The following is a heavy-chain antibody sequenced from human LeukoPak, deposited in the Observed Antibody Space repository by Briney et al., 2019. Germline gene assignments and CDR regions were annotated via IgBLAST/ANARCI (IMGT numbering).Heavy chain of an antibody. Sequence: GGSLRLSCAASGFAFSTYWMHWVRQAPGKGLVWVSRINSDGSATTYADSVKGRFTISRDNAKNTLYLLLNSLRAEDTAVYYCARDRSYVMDVWGQGTTVTVSS. V-gene: IGHV3-74*01. J-gene: IGHJ6*02. CDR2: INSDGSAT. CDR3: ARDRSYVMDV. CDR1: GFAFSTYW.